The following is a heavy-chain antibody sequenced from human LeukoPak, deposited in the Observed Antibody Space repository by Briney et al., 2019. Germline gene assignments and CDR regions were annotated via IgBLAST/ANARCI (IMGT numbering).Heavy chain of an antibody. J-gene: IGHJ4*02. Sequence: ASVKVSCKASGYTFTGYYIHWVRQAPGQGLEWMGWINPNSGGTNYAQKFQGRVTMTRDTSISTAYMELSRLRSDDTAVYYCARVCSSTSCYGTFDYWGQGTLVTVSS. CDR1: GYTFTGYY. CDR3: ARVCSSTSCYGTFDY. CDR2: INPNSGGT. D-gene: IGHD2-2*01. V-gene: IGHV1-2*02.